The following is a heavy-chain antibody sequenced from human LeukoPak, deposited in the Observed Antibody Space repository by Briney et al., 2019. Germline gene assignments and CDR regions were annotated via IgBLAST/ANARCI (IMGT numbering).Heavy chain of an antibody. Sequence: GGSLRLSCAASGFTVSSNYMSWVRQAPGKGLEWVSVIYSGGSTYYADSVKGRFTISRDNSKNTPYLQMNSLRAEDTAVYYCAKLLSNSGRFLYWGQGTLVTVSS. CDR1: GFTVSSNY. CDR2: IYSGGST. CDR3: AKLLSNSGRFLY. J-gene: IGHJ4*02. V-gene: IGHV3-53*01. D-gene: IGHD4-23*01.